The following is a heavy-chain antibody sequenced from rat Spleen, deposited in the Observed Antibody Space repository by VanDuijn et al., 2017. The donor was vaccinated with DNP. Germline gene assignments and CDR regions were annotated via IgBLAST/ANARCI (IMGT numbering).Heavy chain of an antibody. J-gene: IGHJ3*01. CDR2: SSYDGSRV. V-gene: IGHV5-7*01. CDR1: GFTFSDHN. D-gene: IGHD1-2*01. CDR3: ARHEDYSSYIYGFAY. Sequence: EVQLVESGGGLVQSGRSLKLSCAASGFTFSDHNMAWVRQVPKKGLEWVASSSYDGSRVHYRDSVKGRFTISRDNAKNTQYLQMDSLRSEDTATYYCARHEDYSSYIYGFAYWGQGTLVTVFS.